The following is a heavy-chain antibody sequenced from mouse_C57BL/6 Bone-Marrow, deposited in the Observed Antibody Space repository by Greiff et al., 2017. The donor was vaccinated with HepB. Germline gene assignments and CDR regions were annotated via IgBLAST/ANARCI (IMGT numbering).Heavy chain of an antibody. CDR3: ARDYYSNWYFDV. CDR2: ISDGGSYT. D-gene: IGHD2-5*01. J-gene: IGHJ1*03. CDR1: GFTFSSYA. V-gene: IGHV5-4*01. Sequence: EVKVEESGGGLVKPGGSLKLSCAASGFTFSSYAMSWVRQTPEKRLEWVATISDGGSYTYYPDNVKGRFTISRDNAKNNLYLQMSHLKSEDTAMYYCARDYYSNWYFDVWGTGTTVTVSS.